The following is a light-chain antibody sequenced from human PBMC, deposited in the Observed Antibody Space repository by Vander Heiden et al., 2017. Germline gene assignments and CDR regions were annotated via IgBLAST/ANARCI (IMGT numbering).Light chain of an antibody. J-gene: IGLJ2*01. Sequence: QSVSTQPPSVSAAPGPKVTVSCTGSSANIGNNYGTWYQQIPGTAPKLLIYDNNNRPSGIPDRFSGSKSGTSATLGITGLQTGDEADYYCSTWDSSLSGLVFGGGTKLTVL. CDR3: STWDSSLSGLV. CDR2: DNN. V-gene: IGLV1-51*01. CDR1: SANIGNNY.